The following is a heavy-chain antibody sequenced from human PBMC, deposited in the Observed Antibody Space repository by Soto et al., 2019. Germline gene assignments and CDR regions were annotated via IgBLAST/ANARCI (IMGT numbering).Heavy chain of an antibody. CDR1: GFIFENFG. D-gene: IGHD1-26*01. Sequence: GGSLRLSCAASGFIFENFGMSWVRQAPGKGLEWISSISGSGFKKYYADSVKGRFTISSDNSKSTVYLELNNLSAEDTAVYHCAKNQGVELVPLATVDWFDPWGQGSVVTVSS. J-gene: IGHJ5*02. V-gene: IGHV3-23*01. CDR2: ISGSGFKK. CDR3: AKNQGVELVPLATVDWFDP.